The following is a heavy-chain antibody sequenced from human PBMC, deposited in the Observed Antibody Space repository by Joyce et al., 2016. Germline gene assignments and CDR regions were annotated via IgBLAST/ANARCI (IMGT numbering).Heavy chain of an antibody. Sequence: EVQLLESGGGLVQPGGSLRLSCAASGFTFSSYAMGWVRQAPGKGLEWVSVITNSGDKTHQADSVKGRFTMSKDKPKNTLYLQMNSLRVEDTAVYYCAKAPVRYCSGFSCYPFDFWGQGTLVTVSS. CDR1: GFTFSSYA. V-gene: IGHV3-23*01. CDR3: AKAPVRYCSGFSCYPFDF. D-gene: IGHD2-15*01. CDR2: ITNSGDKT. J-gene: IGHJ4*02.